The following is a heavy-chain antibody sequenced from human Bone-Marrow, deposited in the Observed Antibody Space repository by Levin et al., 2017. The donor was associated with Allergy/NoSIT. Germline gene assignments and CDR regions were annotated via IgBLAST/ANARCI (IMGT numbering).Heavy chain of an antibody. Sequence: GESLKISCAASGFSVSRYWMHWVRQAPGKGLAWVSRINEDGSTINYADSVEGRFTISRDSAKNTLYLQMNSLRVEDTAFYYCTRDTFGVDDYWGQGTMVTVSS. D-gene: IGHD3-3*01. V-gene: IGHV3-74*01. CDR3: TRDTFGVDDY. CDR2: INEDGSTI. CDR1: GFSVSRYW. J-gene: IGHJ4*02.